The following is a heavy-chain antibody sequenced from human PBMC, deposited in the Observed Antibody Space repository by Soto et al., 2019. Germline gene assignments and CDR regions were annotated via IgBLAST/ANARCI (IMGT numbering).Heavy chain of an antibody. J-gene: IGHJ4*02. CDR3: ATTYYFGSGSAY. CDR1: GGSISSSSYY. CDR2: IYYSGST. D-gene: IGHD3-10*01. Sequence: QLQLQESGPGLVKPSETLSLTCTVSGGSISSSSYYWGWIRQPPGKGLEWIGSIYYSGSTYYNPSLKRRVSMSVXXSKNQFSLQLSSVTAADTAVYYCATTYYFGSGSAYWGQGTLVTVSS. V-gene: IGHV4-39*01.